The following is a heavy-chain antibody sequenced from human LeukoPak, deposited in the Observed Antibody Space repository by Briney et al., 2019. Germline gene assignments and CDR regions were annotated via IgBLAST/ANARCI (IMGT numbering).Heavy chain of an antibody. D-gene: IGHD3-22*01. CDR3: ARVNPRFYDSSGYYYFDY. CDR2: ISAYNGNT. V-gene: IGHV1-18*01. CDR1: GYTFTSYG. J-gene: IGHJ4*02. Sequence: ASVKVSCKASGYTFTSYGISWVRQAPGQGLEWMGWISAYNGNTNYARKLQGRVTMTTDTSTSTAYMELRGLRSDDTAVYYCARVNPRFYDSSGYYYFDYWGQGTLVTVSS.